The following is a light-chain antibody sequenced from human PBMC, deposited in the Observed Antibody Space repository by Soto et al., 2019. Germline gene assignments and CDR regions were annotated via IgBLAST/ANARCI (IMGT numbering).Light chain of an antibody. J-gene: IGLJ1*01. CDR1: SSDVGGYKY. V-gene: IGLV2-14*01. Sequence: QSVLTQPASVSGSPGQSITISCTGTSSDVGGYKYVSWDQQYPGKAPKLMIYEVSNRPSGVPNRFSGSKSGNTASLTISGLQAEDEADYYCTSYTSSSTYVFGPGTKLTVL. CDR2: EVS. CDR3: TSYTSSSTYV.